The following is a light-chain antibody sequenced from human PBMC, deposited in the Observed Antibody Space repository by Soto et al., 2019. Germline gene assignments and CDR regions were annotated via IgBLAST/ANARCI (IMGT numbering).Light chain of an antibody. CDR2: AAS. CDR1: QSISTY. J-gene: IGKJ5*01. CDR3: QQSYSTPLG. Sequence: DIQMTQSPSSLSASLGDRVTITCRASQSISTYLNWYQQKPGKAPNLLIYAASSLQSGVPSRFLGSGSGTVFALTISSLQPEDFATYYCQQSYSTPLGFGQGTRLEIK. V-gene: IGKV1-39*01.